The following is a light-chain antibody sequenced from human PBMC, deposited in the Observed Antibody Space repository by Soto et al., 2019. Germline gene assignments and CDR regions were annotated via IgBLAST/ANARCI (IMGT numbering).Light chain of an antibody. CDR3: HQRQSWPRT. CDR1: QYVGSR. V-gene: IGKV3-11*01. CDR2: YMS. J-gene: IGKJ1*01. Sequence: EIVLTQSPATLSSSPGETAILSCRASQYVGSRLAWYQHKPGQAPRLLIYYMSKRATGIPARFSGSGSGTDFTLTISSLAPDDFAIYYCHQRQSWPRTVGQGTKVDIK.